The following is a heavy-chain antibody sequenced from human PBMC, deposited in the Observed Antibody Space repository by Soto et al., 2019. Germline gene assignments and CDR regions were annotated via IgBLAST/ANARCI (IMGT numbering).Heavy chain of an antibody. CDR2: IRSKAYSATT. V-gene: IGHV3-49*03. CDR1: GFTFGDYA. CDR3: TTDSYSTMIVVRFDY. D-gene: IGHD3-22*01. Sequence: GGSQRLSCTTSGFTFGDYAISWFRQAPGKGLEWVGLIRSKAYSATTEYAASVKGRFIISRDDSKSIAYLQMNSLKTEDTAVYCCTTDSYSTMIVVRFDYWGHGTLVTVSS. J-gene: IGHJ4*01.